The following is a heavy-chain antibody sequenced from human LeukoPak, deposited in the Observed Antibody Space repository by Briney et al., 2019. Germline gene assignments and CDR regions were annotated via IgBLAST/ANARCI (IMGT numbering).Heavy chain of an antibody. D-gene: IGHD1-1*01. J-gene: IGHJ6*03. V-gene: IGHV3-23*01. CDR3: AKRGQGLERRLYYYYMDV. CDR1: GFTFDDYG. Sequence: PGGSLRLSCAASGFTFDDYGMNWVRQAPGKGLEWVSAINNSGGRTYYADSVKGRFTISRDNSKNTLYLQMNSLRAEDTAVYYCAKRGQGLERRLYYYYMDVWGKGTTVTVSS. CDR2: INNSGGRT.